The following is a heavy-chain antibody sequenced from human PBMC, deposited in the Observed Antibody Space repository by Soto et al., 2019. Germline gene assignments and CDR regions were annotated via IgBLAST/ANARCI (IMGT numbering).Heavy chain of an antibody. Sequence: QVQLVESGGGVVQPGRSLRLSCAASGFTFSRYGMHWVRQARGKGLEWVAVLSYDGSNKYYADSVKGRFTISRDNSKNTLYLQMNSLKPEDTAVYYCANDRDIAAAGYYFDYWGQGTLVTVSS. CDR1: GFTFSRYG. CDR3: ANDRDIAAAGYYFDY. CDR2: LSYDGSNK. J-gene: IGHJ4*02. V-gene: IGHV3-30*18. D-gene: IGHD6-13*01.